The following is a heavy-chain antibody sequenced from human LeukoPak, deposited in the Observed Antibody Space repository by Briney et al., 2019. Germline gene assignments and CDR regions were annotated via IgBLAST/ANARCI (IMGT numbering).Heavy chain of an antibody. CDR2: INPNSGGT. CDR1: GYTFTGYY. D-gene: IGHD2-15*01. V-gene: IGHV1-2*02. Sequence: ASVKVSCKASGYTFTGYYMHWVRQAPGQGLEWMGWINPNSGGTNYAQKFQGRVTMTRDTSISTAYMELSRLRSDDTAVYYCAGEEDMSVWFDPWGQGTLVTVSS. CDR3: AGEEDMSVWFDP. J-gene: IGHJ5*02.